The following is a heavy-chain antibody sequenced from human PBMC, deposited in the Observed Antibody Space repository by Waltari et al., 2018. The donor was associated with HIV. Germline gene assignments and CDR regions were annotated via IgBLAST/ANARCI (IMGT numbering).Heavy chain of an antibody. Sequence: QLQLQESGPGLVKPSETLSLTCTVSGGSISSRSYYWGWIRQPPGKGLEWIGTIYYSGSTYYNPSLKSRVTISVDTSKNQLSLRLSSVTAADTAMYYCARQMWRYYDILTGYLDAFDVWGQGTKVIVSS. CDR3: ARQMWRYYDILTGYLDAFDV. CDR2: IYYSGST. CDR1: GGSISSRSYY. V-gene: IGHV4-39*01. J-gene: IGHJ3*01. D-gene: IGHD3-9*01.